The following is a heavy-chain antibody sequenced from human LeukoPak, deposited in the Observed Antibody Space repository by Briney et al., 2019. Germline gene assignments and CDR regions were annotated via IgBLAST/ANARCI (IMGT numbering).Heavy chain of an antibody. Sequence: SETLSLTCTVSGGSISSYYWSWIRQPPGKGLEWIGYVYYGASTNYSPSLESRVTISVDTSKNQFSLKLTSVTAADTAVYYCARALVRGVTGRYYYGMDVWGQGTTVTVSS. J-gene: IGHJ6*02. D-gene: IGHD3-10*01. CDR1: GGSISSYY. CDR2: VYYGAST. V-gene: IGHV4-59*01. CDR3: ARALVRGVTGRYYYGMDV.